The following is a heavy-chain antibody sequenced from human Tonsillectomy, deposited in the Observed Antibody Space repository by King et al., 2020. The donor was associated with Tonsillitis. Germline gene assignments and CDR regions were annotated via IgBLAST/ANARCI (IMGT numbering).Heavy chain of an antibody. Sequence: VQLVESGGGLVKPGGSLRLSCAASGFTFSDYYMSWIHQAPGKGLEWVSYISDSSSYTNYADSVKGRFTISRDNAKNSLYLQMNSLRAEDTAVYYCARDRPVAGNEPDFDYWGQGTLVTVSS. CDR3: ARDRPVAGNEPDFDY. V-gene: IGHV3-11*06. D-gene: IGHD6-19*01. CDR2: ISDSSSYT. CDR1: GFTFSDYY. J-gene: IGHJ4*02.